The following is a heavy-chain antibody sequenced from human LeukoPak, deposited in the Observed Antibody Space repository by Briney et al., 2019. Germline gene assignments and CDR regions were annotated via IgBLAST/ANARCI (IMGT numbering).Heavy chain of an antibody. Sequence: ASVKVSCKASGYTAYYIHWVRQAHGQGLEWMGWINPNIGGTNYPQKFQGRVTMTRDTSISTVYMDLSRLRSDDTAMYYCATYSWEYDAFDVWGQGTMVTVSS. D-gene: IGHD1-26*01. CDR1: GYTAYY. CDR2: INPNIGGT. V-gene: IGHV1-2*02. CDR3: ATYSWEYDAFDV. J-gene: IGHJ3*01.